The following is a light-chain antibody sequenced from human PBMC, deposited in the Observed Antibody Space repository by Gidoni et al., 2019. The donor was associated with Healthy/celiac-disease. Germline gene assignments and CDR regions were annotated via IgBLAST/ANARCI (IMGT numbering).Light chain of an antibody. Sequence: DIQMTQSPSSLSASVGDRVTITCRASQSISSYLNWYQQKPGKAPKLLIYAESSLQSGVPSRFSGSGSGTDFTLTISSLQPEDFATYYCQQSYNTPPLTFGGGTKVEIK. CDR2: AES. CDR3: QQSYNTPPLT. V-gene: IGKV1-39*01. CDR1: QSISSY. J-gene: IGKJ4*01.